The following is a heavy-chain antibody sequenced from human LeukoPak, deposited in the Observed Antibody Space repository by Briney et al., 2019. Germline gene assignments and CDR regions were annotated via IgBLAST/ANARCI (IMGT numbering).Heavy chain of an antibody. CDR2: IYESGTT. J-gene: IGHJ4*02. CDR1: GESLNSYY. D-gene: IGHD2-15*01. V-gene: IGHV4-34*01. CDR3: ARGAWATRLGS. Sequence: SETLSLTCAVYGESLNSYYWSWVRQPPGEGLEWIGEIYESGTTEYNPSLKSRVTISMVPSKQQFSLSLSSATAADTAVYYCARGAWATRLGSWGLGTPVIVSS.